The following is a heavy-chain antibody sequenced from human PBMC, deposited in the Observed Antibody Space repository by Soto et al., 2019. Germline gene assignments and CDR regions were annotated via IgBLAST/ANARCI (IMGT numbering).Heavy chain of an antibody. CDR3: ARAKAPLYSSSWYWFDP. CDR2: IYYTGST. CDR1: GGSISSYS. Sequence: SETLSLTCTVSGGSISSYSWSWIRQPPGKGLEWIGYIYYTGSTNYNPSLKSRVTISVDTSKNQFSLKLSSVTAADTAVYYCARAKAPLYSSSWYWFDPWGQGTLVTVSS. V-gene: IGHV4-59*08. J-gene: IGHJ5*02. D-gene: IGHD6-13*01.